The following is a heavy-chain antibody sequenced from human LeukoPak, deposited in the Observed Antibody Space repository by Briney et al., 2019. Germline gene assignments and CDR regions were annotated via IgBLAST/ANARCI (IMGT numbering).Heavy chain of an antibody. CDR1: GFPFSDFY. CDR3: TRDRWGKYYFDY. Sequence: PGGSLRLSCATSGFPFSDFYMSWIRQAPGKGLEWISYISSRATTIYYADSVKGRFTISRDNAKNSLYLQMNNLRAEDTAVYYCTRDRWGKYYFDYWGQGTLVTVSS. V-gene: IGHV3-11*01. J-gene: IGHJ4*02. D-gene: IGHD7-27*01. CDR2: ISSRATTI.